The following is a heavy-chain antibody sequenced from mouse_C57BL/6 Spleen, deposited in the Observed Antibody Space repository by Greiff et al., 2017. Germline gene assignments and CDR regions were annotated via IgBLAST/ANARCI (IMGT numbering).Heavy chain of an antibody. CDR3: ARFPDYYGSSYGYFDV. CDR1: GYTFTSYW. V-gene: IGHV1-55*01. Sequence: QVQLQQSGAELVKPGASVKMSCKASGYTFTSYWITWVKQRPGQGLEWIGDIYPGSGSTNYNEKFKSKATLTVDTSSSTAYMQLSSLTSEDSAVYYCARFPDYYGSSYGYFDVWGTGTTVTVSS. J-gene: IGHJ1*03. D-gene: IGHD1-1*01. CDR2: IYPGSGST.